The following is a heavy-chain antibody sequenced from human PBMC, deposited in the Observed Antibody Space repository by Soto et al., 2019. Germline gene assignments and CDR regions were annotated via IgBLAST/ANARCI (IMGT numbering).Heavy chain of an antibody. CDR1: GFSFSSYA. Sequence: EVPLLESGGGLVQPGGSLRLSCAASGFSFSSYAMIWVRQAPGKGLEWVSTFSGSGSTDYADSVKGRFTISRDKSKNTLYLHMNSLRAEDTAVYFCAKKGLLNAFDIWGQGTMVTVSS. CDR2: FSGSGST. CDR3: AKKGLLNAFDI. V-gene: IGHV3-23*01. D-gene: IGHD2-15*01. J-gene: IGHJ3*02.